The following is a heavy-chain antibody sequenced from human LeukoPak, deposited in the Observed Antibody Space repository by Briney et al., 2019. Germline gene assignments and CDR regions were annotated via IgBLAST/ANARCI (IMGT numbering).Heavy chain of an antibody. CDR2: ISSSSSYI. V-gene: IGHV3-21*01. Sequence: GGSLRLYCAASGFTVSNSYMSWVRRAPGKGLEWVSSISSSSSYIYYADSVKGRFTISRDNAKNSLYLQMNSLRAEDTAVYYCAGSSSGYDSFDAFDIWGQGTMVTVSS. CDR3: AGSSSGYDSFDAFDI. D-gene: IGHD5-12*01. J-gene: IGHJ3*02. CDR1: GFTVSNSY.